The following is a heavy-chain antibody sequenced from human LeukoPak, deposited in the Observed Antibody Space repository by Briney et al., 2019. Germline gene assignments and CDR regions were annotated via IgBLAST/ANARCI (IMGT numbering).Heavy chain of an antibody. J-gene: IGHJ2*01. CDR3: ASRGYCSSTSCRAGWYFDL. CDR1: GGTFSSYA. V-gene: IGHV1-69*05. Sequence: SVKVSCKASGGTFSSYAISWVRQAPGQGLEWMGRIIPIFGTANYAQKFQGRVTITTDESTSTAYTELSSLRSEDTAVYYGASRGYCSSTSCRAGWYFDLWGRGTLVTVSS. D-gene: IGHD2-2*01. CDR2: IIPIFGTA.